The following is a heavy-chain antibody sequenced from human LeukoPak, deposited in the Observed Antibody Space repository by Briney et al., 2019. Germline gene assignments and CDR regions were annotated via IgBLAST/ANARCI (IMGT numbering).Heavy chain of an antibody. Sequence: PSETLSLTCTVSGGSISSGGYYWSWIRQHPGKGLEWIGYIYYSGSTYYNPSLKSRVTISVDTSKNQFSLKLSSVTAADTAVYYCARDQMVRGLPGMDVWGQGTTVTVSS. CDR3: ARDQMVRGLPGMDV. V-gene: IGHV4-31*03. CDR1: GGSISSGGYY. CDR2: IYYSGST. J-gene: IGHJ6*02. D-gene: IGHD3-10*01.